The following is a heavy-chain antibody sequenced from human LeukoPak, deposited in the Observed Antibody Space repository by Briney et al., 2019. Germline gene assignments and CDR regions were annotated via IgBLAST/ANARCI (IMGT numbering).Heavy chain of an antibody. CDR2: IYYTGHT. V-gene: IGHV4-39*07. J-gene: IGHJ4*02. CDR3: VDYVWGSFRTV. CDR1: GGSISSSSYY. Sequence: SETLSLTCTVSGGSISSSSYYWGWIRQPPGKGLEWIGNIYYTGHTYYNPSLKSRVTISVDTSKNQFSLKLSSVTAADTAVYYCVDYVWGSFRTVGGQGTQVTVSS. D-gene: IGHD3-16*02.